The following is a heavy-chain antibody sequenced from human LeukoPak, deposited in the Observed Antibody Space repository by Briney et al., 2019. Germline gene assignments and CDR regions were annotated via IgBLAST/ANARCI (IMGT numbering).Heavy chain of an antibody. V-gene: IGHV3-21*01. D-gene: IGHD5-24*01. Sequence: GGSLRLSCAASGFTFSSYSMNWVRQAPGKGLEWVSSISSSSSYIYYADSVKGRFTISRDNAKNSLYLQMNSLRAEDTAVYYCARDARDSQAFYIWGQGTMVTVSS. CDR3: ARDARDSQAFYI. J-gene: IGHJ3*02. CDR1: GFTFSSYS. CDR2: ISSSSSYI.